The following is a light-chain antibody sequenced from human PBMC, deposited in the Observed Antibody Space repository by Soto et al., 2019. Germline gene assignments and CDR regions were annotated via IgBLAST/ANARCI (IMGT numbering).Light chain of an antibody. Sequence: QSVLTQPPSASGTPGQRVTISCSGSSSNIGSKYVYWYQQLSGTAPKLLIYRNNQRPSGVPDRFSGSKSGTSASLAISGLRSEDEADYYCAAWDDSLSGVVFGGGTKLTVL. CDR2: RNN. CDR1: SSNIGSKY. J-gene: IGLJ2*01. V-gene: IGLV1-47*01. CDR3: AAWDDSLSGVV.